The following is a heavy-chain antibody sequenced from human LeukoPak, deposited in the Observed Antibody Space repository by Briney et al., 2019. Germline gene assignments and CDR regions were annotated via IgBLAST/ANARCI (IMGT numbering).Heavy chain of an antibody. CDR3: ARDACSSTICQAGGNWFDP. J-gene: IGHJ5*02. CDR2: INPSSGSR. D-gene: IGHD2-2*01. Sequence: GASVKVSCKASGYTFTSYYMHWVRQAPGQGLEWMGTINPSSGSRSYAQKFQGRVTMTRDTSTNIVYMELSSLRSEDTAVYFCARDACSSTICQAGGNWFDPWGQGTLVTVSS. V-gene: IGHV1-46*01. CDR1: GYTFTSYY.